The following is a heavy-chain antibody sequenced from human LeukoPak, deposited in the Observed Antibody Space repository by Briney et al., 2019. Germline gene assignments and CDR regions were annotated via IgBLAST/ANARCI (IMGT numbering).Heavy chain of an antibody. V-gene: IGHV4-59*01. J-gene: IGHJ4*02. CDR1: GGSISRYD. CDR2: IYYSGTT. CDR3: AGGGYCSRASCFAPLFDF. D-gene: IGHD2-2*01. Sequence: SETLSLTCAVSGGSISRYDRSWIRQSPGRGLELIAYIYYSGTTNYNPSLKSLDNISVDTSKRHFSLKLNSVTAADTAVYYCAGGGYCSRASCFAPLFDFWGQGALVRVSS.